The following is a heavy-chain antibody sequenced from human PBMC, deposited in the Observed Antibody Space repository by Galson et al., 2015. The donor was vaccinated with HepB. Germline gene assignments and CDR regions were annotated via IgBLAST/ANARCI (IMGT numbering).Heavy chain of an antibody. D-gene: IGHD2-15*01. CDR2: IYYSGST. Sequence: ETLSLTCTVSGGSISSYYWSWIRQPPGKGLEWIGYIYYSGSTNYNPSLKSRVTISVDTSKNQFSLKLSSVTAADTAVYYCASEVHSGYYFDYWGQGTLVTVSS. CDR1: GGSISSYY. CDR3: ASEVHSGYYFDY. J-gene: IGHJ4*02. V-gene: IGHV4-59*08.